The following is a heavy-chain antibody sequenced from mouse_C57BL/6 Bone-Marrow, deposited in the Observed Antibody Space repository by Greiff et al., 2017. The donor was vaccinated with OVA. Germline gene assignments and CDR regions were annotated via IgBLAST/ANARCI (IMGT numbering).Heavy chain of an antibody. CDR2: INPNNGGT. CDR1: GYTFTDYY. D-gene: IGHD1-1*01. CDR3: ARSLLRALFAY. J-gene: IGHJ3*01. V-gene: IGHV1-26*01. Sequence: VQLQQSGPELVKPGASVKISCKASGYTFTDYYMNWVKQSHGKSLEWIGDINPNNGGTSYNQKFKGKATLTVDKSSSTAYMELRSLTSEDSAVYYCARSLLRALFAYWGQGTLVTVSA.